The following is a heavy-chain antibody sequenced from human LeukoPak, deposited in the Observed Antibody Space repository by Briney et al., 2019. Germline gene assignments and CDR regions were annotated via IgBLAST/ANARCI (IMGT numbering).Heavy chain of an antibody. V-gene: IGHV3-23*01. CDR1: EFTFSSSA. D-gene: IGHD6-6*01. CDR3: ARRYGSSSYYFDY. J-gene: IGHJ4*02. Sequence: GGSLRLSCAASEFTFSSSAMSWVRQAPGKGLEWVSAISSTGGTTYYADSVKGRFTTSRDNSKSTLYLEMNSLRGDDTALYYCARRYGSSSYYFDYWGPGTLVTVSS. CDR2: ISSTGGTT.